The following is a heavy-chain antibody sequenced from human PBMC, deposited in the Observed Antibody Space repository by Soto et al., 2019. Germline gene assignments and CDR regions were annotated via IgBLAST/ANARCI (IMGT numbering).Heavy chain of an antibody. V-gene: IGHV3-23*01. J-gene: IGHJ4*02. CDR1: GFTFSSYS. CDR2: ISSSGGST. CDR3: AKTYGSGSYYRAPFDY. D-gene: IGHD3-10*01. Sequence: GGSLRLSCAASGFTFSSYSMNWVRQAPGKGLEWVSAISSSGGSTYYADSVKGRFTISRDNSKNTLYLQMNSLRAEDTAVYYCAKTYGSGSYYRAPFDYWGQGTLVTVSS.